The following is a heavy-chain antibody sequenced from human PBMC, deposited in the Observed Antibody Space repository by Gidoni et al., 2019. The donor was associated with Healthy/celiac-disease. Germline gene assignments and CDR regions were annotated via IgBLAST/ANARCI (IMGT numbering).Heavy chain of an antibody. CDR3: ARISSSGYYQIDY. V-gene: IGHV4-38-2*02. Sequence: QVQLQESGPGLVKPSETLSLTCTVSGYSISSGYYWGWIRQPPGKGLEWIGSIYHNGSTYYNPSLKSRVTISVDTSKNQFSLKLSSVTAADTAVYYCARISSSGYYQIDYWGQGTLVTVSS. D-gene: IGHD3-22*01. CDR1: GYSISSGYY. J-gene: IGHJ4*02. CDR2: IYHNGST.